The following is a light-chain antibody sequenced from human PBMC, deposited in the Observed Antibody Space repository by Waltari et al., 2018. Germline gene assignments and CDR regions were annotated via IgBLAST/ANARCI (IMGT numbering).Light chain of an antibody. CDR2: WAS. V-gene: IGKV4-1*01. J-gene: IGKJ2*01. Sequence: DTVITQPPDSLPVSLRERATINCKSRQSVLHRNSKKNFFTWYQQKPGQPHKVPIYWASTRESRVPNRFSGSGYGADFTLTIDSLQAGDVAVYYCHHTYGSPSFDQATKLEI. CDR1: QSVLHRNSKKNF. CDR3: HHTYGSPS.